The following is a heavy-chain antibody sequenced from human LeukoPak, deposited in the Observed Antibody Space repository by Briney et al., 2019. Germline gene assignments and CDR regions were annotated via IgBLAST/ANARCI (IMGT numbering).Heavy chain of an antibody. CDR3: AKVLKNYDFWSGCSPFDY. J-gene: IGHJ4*02. CDR1: GFTFSSYA. Sequence: TGGSLRLSCAASGFTFSSYAMSWVRQAPGKGLEWVSAISGSGGSTYYADSVKGRFTISRDNSKNTLYLQMNSLRAEDTAVYYCAKVLKNYDFWSGCSPFDYWGQGTLVTVSS. V-gene: IGHV3-23*01. CDR2: ISGSGGST. D-gene: IGHD3-3*01.